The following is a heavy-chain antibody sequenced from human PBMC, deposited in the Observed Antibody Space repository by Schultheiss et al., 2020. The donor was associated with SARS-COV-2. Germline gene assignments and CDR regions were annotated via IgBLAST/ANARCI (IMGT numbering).Heavy chain of an antibody. J-gene: IGHJ5*02. CDR1: GGSISSDDYY. D-gene: IGHD3-3*01. CDR2: TYYSGDT. CDR3: ARYYYDGTGDNWFDP. V-gene: IGHV4-30-4*01. Sequence: SQTLSLTCTVSGGSISSDDYYWSWIRQPPGKGLEWIGYTYYSGDTHYNPSLKSRATISVDTAKNQFSLHLSSVTAADTAVYYCARYYYDGTGDNWFDPWGQGIQVTVSS.